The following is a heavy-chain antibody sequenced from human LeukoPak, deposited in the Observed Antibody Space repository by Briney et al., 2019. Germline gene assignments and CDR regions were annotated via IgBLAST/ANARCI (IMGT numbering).Heavy chain of an antibody. CDR1: GGSISSGDYY. CDR3: ARKAIAAAGIYYYYGMDV. D-gene: IGHD6-13*01. CDR2: IYYSGST. J-gene: IGHJ6*02. Sequence: SETLSLTCTVSGGSISSGDYYWSWIRQPPGKGLEWIGYIYYSGSTYYNPSLKSRVTISVDTSKNQFSLRLSSVTAADTAVYYCARKAIAAAGIYYYYGMDVWGQGTTVTVSS. V-gene: IGHV4-30-4*01.